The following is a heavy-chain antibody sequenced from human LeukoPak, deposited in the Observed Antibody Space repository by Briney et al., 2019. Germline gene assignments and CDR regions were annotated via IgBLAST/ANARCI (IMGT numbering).Heavy chain of an antibody. J-gene: IGHJ3*02. V-gene: IGHV4-39*01. D-gene: IGHD1-1*01. CDR2: IYYSGST. Sequence: SSETLSLTCAVSGGSISSSSYYWGWIRQPPGKGLEWIGSIYYSGSTYYNPSLKSRVTISVDTSKNQFSLKLSSVTAADTAVYYCARGIGTPDAFDIWGQGTMVTVSS. CDR1: GGSISSSSYY. CDR3: ARGIGTPDAFDI.